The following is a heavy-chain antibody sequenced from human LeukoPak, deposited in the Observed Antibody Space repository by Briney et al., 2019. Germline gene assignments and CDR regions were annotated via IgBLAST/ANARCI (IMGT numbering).Heavy chain of an antibody. CDR1: GFTFSSYD. D-gene: IGHD3-22*01. Sequence: GRSLRLSRAASGFTFSSYDMHWVRQPPGKGLDWVGRITSKADGGTRDYAAPVKGRFTISRDDSKNTLYLQMNSLKTEDTAVYYCTTPERYYYDTSDFYGSSYWGQGTLVTVSS. J-gene: IGHJ4*02. V-gene: IGHV3-15*01. CDR3: TTPERYYYDTSDFYGSSY. CDR2: ITSKADGGTR.